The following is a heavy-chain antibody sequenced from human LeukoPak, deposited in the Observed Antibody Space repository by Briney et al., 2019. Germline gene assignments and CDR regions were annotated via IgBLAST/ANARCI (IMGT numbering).Heavy chain of an antibody. V-gene: IGHV4-38-2*01. Sequence: PSETLSLTCAVSGFSISSDKYWGWIRQPPGKGLEWIGSIYHTGSTYYNPSLKSRVTISVDTSKNQFSLKLNSVTAADTAVYYCARLSYYYYYMDVWGRGTRSPSP. CDR3: ARLSYYYYYMDV. CDR1: GFSISSDKY. J-gene: IGHJ6*03. D-gene: IGHD3-10*01. CDR2: IYHTGST.